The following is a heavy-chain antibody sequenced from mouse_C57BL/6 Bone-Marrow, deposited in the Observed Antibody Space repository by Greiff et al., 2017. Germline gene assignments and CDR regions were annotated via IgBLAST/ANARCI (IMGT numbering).Heavy chain of an antibody. V-gene: IGHV1-62-2*01. CDR3: ARHESPYYGSSYGYFDV. D-gene: IGHD1-1*01. J-gene: IGHJ1*03. CDR2: FYPGSGSI. Sequence: QVQLQQSGAELVKPGASVKLSCKASGYTFTEYTIHWVKQRSGQGLEWIGWFYPGSGSIKYNEKFKDKATLTADKSSSTVYMELIRLTSEDSAVYFCARHESPYYGSSYGYFDVWGTGTTVTVSS. CDR1: GYTFTEYT.